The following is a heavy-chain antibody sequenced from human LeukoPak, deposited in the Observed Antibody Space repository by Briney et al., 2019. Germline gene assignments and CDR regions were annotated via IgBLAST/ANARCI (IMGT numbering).Heavy chain of an antibody. CDR3: ARSHIAAAGPHDY. V-gene: IGHV4-4*02. Sequence: SETLSLTCAVSGGSISSSNWWSWVRQPPGKGLEWIGEIYHSGSTNYNPSLKSRVTISVDKSKNQFSLKLSSVTAADTAVYYCARSHIAAAGPHDYWGQGTLVTVSS. D-gene: IGHD6-13*01. CDR2: IYHSGST. J-gene: IGHJ4*02. CDR1: GGSISSSNW.